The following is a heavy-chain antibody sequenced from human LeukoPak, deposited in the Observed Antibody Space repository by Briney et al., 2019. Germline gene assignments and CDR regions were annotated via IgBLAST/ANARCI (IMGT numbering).Heavy chain of an antibody. V-gene: IGHV1-8*01. CDR1: GYTFTSYD. CDR2: MNPNSGNT. Sequence: ASVEVSCKASGYTFTSYDINWVRQATGQGLEWMGWMNPNSGNTGYAQKFQGRVTMTRNTSISTAYMELSSLRSEDTAVYYCARSLVATMAYYYYYMDVWGKGTTVTISS. CDR3: ARSLVATMAYYYYYMDV. D-gene: IGHD5-12*01. J-gene: IGHJ6*03.